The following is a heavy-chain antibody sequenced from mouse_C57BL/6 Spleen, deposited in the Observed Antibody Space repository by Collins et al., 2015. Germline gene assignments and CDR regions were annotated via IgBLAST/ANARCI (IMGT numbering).Heavy chain of an antibody. J-gene: IGHJ3*01. CDR3: ARERERVNYYGSSSPWFAY. CDR2: IDPSDSYT. CDR1: GYTFTSYW. V-gene: IGHV1-59*01. D-gene: IGHD1-1*01. Sequence: QLQQPGAELVRPGTSVKLSCKASGYTFTSYWMHWVKQRPGQGLEWIGVIDPSDSYTNYNQKFKGKATLTVDTSSSTAYMQLSSLTSEDSAVYYCARERERVNYYGSSSPWFAYWGQGTLVTVSA.